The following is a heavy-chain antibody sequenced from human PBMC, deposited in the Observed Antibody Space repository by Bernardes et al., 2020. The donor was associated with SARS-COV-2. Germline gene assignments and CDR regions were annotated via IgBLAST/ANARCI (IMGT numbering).Heavy chain of an antibody. J-gene: IGHJ4*02. V-gene: IGHV3-21*01. CDR1: KFTVSNNY. Sequence: GGSLRLSCEASKFTVSNNYMSWVRQAPGKGLEWVSSISSSSSYIYYADSVKGRFTISRDNAKNSLYLQMNSLGAEDTAVYYCARESDSSGYPLDYWGQGTLVTVSS. D-gene: IGHD3-22*01. CDR2: ISSSSSYI. CDR3: ARESDSSGYPLDY.